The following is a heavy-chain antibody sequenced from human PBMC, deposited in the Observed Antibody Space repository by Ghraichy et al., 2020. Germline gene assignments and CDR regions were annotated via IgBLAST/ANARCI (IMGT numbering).Heavy chain of an antibody. D-gene: IGHD4-17*01. CDR2: IYYSGST. CDR3: ARVPDYGPKNWFDP. Sequence: ESLNISCTVSGGSVSSGSYYWNWIRQPPGKGLEWIGYIYYSGSTTYNPSLKSRVTISVDTSKNQFSLKLSSVTAADTAVYYCARVPDYGPKNWFDPWGQGTLVTVSS. V-gene: IGHV4-61*01. CDR1: GGSVSSGSYY. J-gene: IGHJ5*02.